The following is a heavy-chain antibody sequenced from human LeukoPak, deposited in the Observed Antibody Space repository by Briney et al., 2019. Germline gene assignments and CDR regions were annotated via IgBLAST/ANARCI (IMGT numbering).Heavy chain of an antibody. J-gene: IGHJ5*02. CDR2: ISGNNGNT. CDR1: GYSFTSYG. CDR3: ARAYYYDSSGYYYSYNWFDP. V-gene: IGHV1-18*01. Sequence: ASVKVSCKSSGYSFTSYGISWVRQAPGQGLEWMGWISGNNGNTNYAQKLQGRVTMTTDTSTSTAYMELRSLRSDDTAVYYCARAYYYDSSGYYYSYNWFDPWGQGTLVTVSS. D-gene: IGHD3-22*01.